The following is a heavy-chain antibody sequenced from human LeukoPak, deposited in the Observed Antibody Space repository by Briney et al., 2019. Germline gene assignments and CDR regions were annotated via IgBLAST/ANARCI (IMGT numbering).Heavy chain of an antibody. V-gene: IGHV3-23*01. CDR3: ARDLVVPAAILRGYYYYYMDV. CDR1: GFTFSSYA. CDR2: ISGSGGST. Sequence: PGGSLRLSCAASGFTFSSYAMSWVRQAPGKGLEWVSAISGSGGSTYYADSVKGRFTISRDNSKNTLYLQMNSLRAEDTAVYYCARDLVVPAAILRGYYYYYMDVWGKGTTVTVSS. J-gene: IGHJ6*03. D-gene: IGHD2-2*01.